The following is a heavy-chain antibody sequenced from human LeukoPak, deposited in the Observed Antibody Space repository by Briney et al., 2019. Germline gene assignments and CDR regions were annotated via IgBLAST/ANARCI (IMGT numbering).Heavy chain of an antibody. V-gene: IGHV1-18*04. Sequence: WASVKVSCKASGYTFTSYGISWVRQAPGQGLEWMGWISAYNGNTNYAQKLQGRVTMTTDTSTSTAYMELRSLRSDDTAVYYCARDGQDYGDYLFDYWGQGTLVTVSS. CDR3: ARDGQDYGDYLFDY. D-gene: IGHD4-17*01. CDR1: GYTFTSYG. J-gene: IGHJ4*02. CDR2: ISAYNGNT.